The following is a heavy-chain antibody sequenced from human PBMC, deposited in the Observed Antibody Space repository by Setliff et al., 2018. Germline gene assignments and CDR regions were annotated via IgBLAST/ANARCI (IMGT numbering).Heavy chain of an antibody. V-gene: IGHV5-51*01. CDR3: TRHEDRNKCTSSSCYRENDAFDV. J-gene: IGHJ3*01. CDR2: IYPGDSDT. Sequence: GESLKISCKASGYIFTNYWIGWVRQMPGKGLEWMGVIYPGDSDTRYSPSFQGQVTISADKSINTAYLQWSSLKASDNAIYYCTRHEDRNKCTSSSCYRENDAFDVWGQGAMVTVSS. CDR1: GYIFTNYW. D-gene: IGHD2-2*01.